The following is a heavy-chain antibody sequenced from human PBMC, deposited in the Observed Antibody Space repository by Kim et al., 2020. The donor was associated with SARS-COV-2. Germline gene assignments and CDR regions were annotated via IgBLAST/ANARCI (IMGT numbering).Heavy chain of an antibody. CDR2: IYYSGST. CDR1: GGSISSSSYY. D-gene: IGHD5-12*01. J-gene: IGHJ4*02. CDR3: ARGFATWPPDY. Sequence: SETLSLTCTVSGGSISSSSYYWGWIRQPPGKGLEWIGSIYYSGSTYYNPSLKSRVTISVDTSKNQFSLKLSSVTAADTAVYYCARGFATWPPDYWGQGTLVTVSS. V-gene: IGHV4-39*01.